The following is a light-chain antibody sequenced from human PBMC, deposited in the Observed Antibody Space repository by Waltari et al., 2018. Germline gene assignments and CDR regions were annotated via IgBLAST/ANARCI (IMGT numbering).Light chain of an antibody. Sequence: DVVVTQTPLSLPITPGAPASISCRSSQSLLHSNGNTYLHWYLQKPGQSPQLLIFGGSNRASGVPDRFSGSGSGTDFTLKINRVEAEDVGTYYCVQAIVFPYSFGQGTKVEIK. J-gene: IGKJ2*03. CDR2: GGS. V-gene: IGKV2-40*01. CDR1: QSLLHSNGNTY. CDR3: VQAIVFPYS.